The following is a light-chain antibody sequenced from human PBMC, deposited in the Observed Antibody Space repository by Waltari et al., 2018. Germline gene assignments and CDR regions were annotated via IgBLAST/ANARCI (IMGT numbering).Light chain of an antibody. V-gene: IGKV1-5*03. Sequence: DIQMTQSPSTLSASVGDRVTIPCRASQSISSWLAWYQQKPGKAPNLLIYKASSLEGGVPSRFSGSGSGTEFTLTISSLQPDDCATYYCQQYNSYPGTFGQGTKVEIK. CDR2: KAS. CDR1: QSISSW. J-gene: IGKJ1*01. CDR3: QQYNSYPGT.